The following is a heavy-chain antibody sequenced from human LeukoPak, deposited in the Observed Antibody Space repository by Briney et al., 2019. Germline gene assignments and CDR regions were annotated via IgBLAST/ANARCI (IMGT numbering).Heavy chain of an antibody. J-gene: IGHJ4*02. CDR1: GFTFSSYG. V-gene: IGHV3-33*01. D-gene: IGHD6-13*01. CDR3: ARDRNVYSSSWYMVY. CDR2: IWYDGSNK. Sequence: PGRSLRLSCAASGFTFSSYGMHWVRQAPGKGLEWVAVIWYDGSNKYYADSVKGRFTISRDNSKNTLYLQMNSLRAEDTAVYYCARDRNVYSSSWYMVYWGQGTLVTVSS.